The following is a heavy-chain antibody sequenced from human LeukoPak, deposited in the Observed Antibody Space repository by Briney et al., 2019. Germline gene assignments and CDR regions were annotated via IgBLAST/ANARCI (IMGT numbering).Heavy chain of an antibody. CDR3: VRRGYSYGS. V-gene: IGHV4-59*01. Sequence: PSKTLSLTCTVSGGSISSYFWSWIRQPPGKGLEWIGYIYYSGSTNYNPSLKSRVTISVDTSKNQFSLKLSSVTAADTAVYYCVRRGYSYGSWGQGTLVAVSS. J-gene: IGHJ4*02. CDR1: GGSISSYF. D-gene: IGHD5-18*01. CDR2: IYYSGST.